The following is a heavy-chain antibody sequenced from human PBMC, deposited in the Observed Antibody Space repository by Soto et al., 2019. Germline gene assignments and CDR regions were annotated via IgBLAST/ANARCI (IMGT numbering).Heavy chain of an antibody. V-gene: IGHV3-33*01. Sequence: LRLSCAASGSTFSSYGMHWVRQAPGKGLEWVAVIWYDGSNKYYADSVKGRFTISRDNSKNTLYLQMNSLRAEDTAVYYCARDYEAPAASYYYYGMDVWGQGTTVTVSS. J-gene: IGHJ6*02. D-gene: IGHD2-2*01. CDR1: GSTFSSYG. CDR2: IWYDGSNK. CDR3: ARDYEAPAASYYYYGMDV.